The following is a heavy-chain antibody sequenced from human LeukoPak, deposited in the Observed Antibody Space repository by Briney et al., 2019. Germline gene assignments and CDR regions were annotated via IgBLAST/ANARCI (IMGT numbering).Heavy chain of an antibody. CDR2: IKSKTDGGTT. D-gene: IGHD2-15*01. Sequence: GGSLRLSCAASGSTFSNAWMSWVRQAPGKGLEWVGRIKSKTDGGTTDYAAPVKGRFTISRDDSKNTLYLQMNSLKTEDTAVYYCTTAVWVVVAAINFDYWGQGTLVTVSS. J-gene: IGHJ4*02. CDR1: GSTFSNAW. CDR3: TTAVWVVVAAINFDY. V-gene: IGHV3-15*01.